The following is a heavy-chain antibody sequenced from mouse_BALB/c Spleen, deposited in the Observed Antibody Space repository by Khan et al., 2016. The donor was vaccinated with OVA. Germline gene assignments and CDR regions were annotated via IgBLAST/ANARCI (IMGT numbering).Heavy chain of an antibody. V-gene: IGHV3-2*02. CDR2: INYSGGT. J-gene: IGHJ3*01. CDR3: ARWFAY. CDR1: GYSITSDYA. Sequence: EVQLVESGPGLVKPSQSLSLTCTVTGYSITSDYAWNWIRQFPGNRLEWMGYINYSGGTSYLPSLQSRISITRDTSKNQFFLQLNSVTPEDSATYYCARWFAYWGQGTLVTVS.